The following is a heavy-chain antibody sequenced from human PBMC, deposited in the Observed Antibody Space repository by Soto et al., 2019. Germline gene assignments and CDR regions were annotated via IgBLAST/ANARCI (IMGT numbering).Heavy chain of an antibody. J-gene: IGHJ4*02. CDR3: SRAFDSSFDY. D-gene: IGHD3-22*01. CDR1: GDSVSSSRVA. Sequence: SQTLSLTCAISGDSVSSSRVAWNWIRQSPSRGLEWLGRTYYRSKWYTDYAVSVKGRVTINPDTSKNQFYLQLNSVTPEDTAVYYCSRAFDSSFDYWGQGTLVTVSS. V-gene: IGHV6-1*01. CDR2: TYYRSKWYT.